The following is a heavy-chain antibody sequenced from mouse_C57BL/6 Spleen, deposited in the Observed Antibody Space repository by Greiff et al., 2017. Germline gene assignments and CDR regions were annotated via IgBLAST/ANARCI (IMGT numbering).Heavy chain of an antibody. J-gene: IGHJ4*01. CDR3: TRDYVGSSYGAMDY. CDR2: INYDGSST. Sequence: EVQLVESEGGLVQPGSSMKLSCTASGFTFSDYYMAWVRQVPEKGLEWVANINYDGSSTYYLDSLKSRFIISRDNAKNILYLQMSSLKSEDTATYYCTRDYVGSSYGAMDYWGQGTSVTVCS. D-gene: IGHD1-1*01. CDR1: GFTFSDYY. V-gene: IGHV5-16*01.